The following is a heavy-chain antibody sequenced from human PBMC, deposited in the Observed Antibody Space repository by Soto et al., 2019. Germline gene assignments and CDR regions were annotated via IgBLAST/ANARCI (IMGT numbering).Heavy chain of an antibody. Sequence: QVQLVQSGAEVKKPGSSVKVSCKASGGTFSSYAISWVRQAPGQGLEWMGGIIPIFGTANYAQKFQGRVTITADESTSTACMELSSLRSEDTAVYYCASLPYYYDSSGYYYGPYYFDYWGQGTLVTVSS. V-gene: IGHV1-69*12. D-gene: IGHD3-22*01. CDR2: IIPIFGTA. CDR3: ASLPYYYDSSGYYYGPYYFDY. CDR1: GGTFSSYA. J-gene: IGHJ4*02.